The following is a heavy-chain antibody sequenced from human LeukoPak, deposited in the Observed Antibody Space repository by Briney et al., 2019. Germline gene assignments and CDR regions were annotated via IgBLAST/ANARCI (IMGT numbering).Heavy chain of an antibody. D-gene: IGHD3-9*01. CDR1: GGTFSSYA. J-gene: IGHJ6*03. CDR3: ARDLAYYDILTGPSPNYYYMDV. Sequence: ASVKVSCKASGGTFSSYAISWVRQAPGQGLEWMGWINPNSGGTNYAQKFQGRVTMTRDTSISTAYMELSRLRSDDTAVYYCARDLAYYDILTGPSPNYYYMDVWGKGTTVTISS. V-gene: IGHV1-2*02. CDR2: INPNSGGT.